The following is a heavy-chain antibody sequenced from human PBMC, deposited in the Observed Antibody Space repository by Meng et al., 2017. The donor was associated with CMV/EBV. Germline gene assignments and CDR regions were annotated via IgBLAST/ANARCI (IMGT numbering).Heavy chain of an antibody. Sequence: GESLKISCAASGFTFSDYYMIWIRQAPGKGLEWVSYISSSGSTIYYADSVKGRFTISRDNAKNSLYLQMNSLRAEDTAVYYCARDQNIVVVPAAPRVHYYYYGMDVWGQGTTVTVSS. CDR3: ARDQNIVVVPAAPRVHYYYYGMDV. V-gene: IGHV3-11*01. CDR1: GFTFSDYY. CDR2: ISSSGSTI. D-gene: IGHD2-2*01. J-gene: IGHJ6*02.